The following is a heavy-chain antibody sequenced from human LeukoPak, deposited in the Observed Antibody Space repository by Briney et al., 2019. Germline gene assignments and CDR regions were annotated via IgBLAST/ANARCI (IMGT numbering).Heavy chain of an antibody. J-gene: IGHJ4*02. CDR1: GGSISSSNYY. Sequence: PSETLSLTCSVSGGSISSSNYYWSWIRQPAGKGLEWIGRIYTSESTNYNPSLKSRVTISVDTSRNQFSLKLSSVTAADTAVYYCARGLWFGDEDPPYFDYWGQGILVTVSS. V-gene: IGHV4-61*02. CDR2: IYTSEST. CDR3: ARGLWFGDEDPPYFDY. D-gene: IGHD3-10*01.